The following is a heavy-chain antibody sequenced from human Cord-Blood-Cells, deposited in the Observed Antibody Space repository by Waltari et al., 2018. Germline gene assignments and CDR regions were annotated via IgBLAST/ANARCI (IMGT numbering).Heavy chain of an antibody. CDR2: ISYDGSNK. Sequence: QVQLVESGGGVVQPGSSLRRSCGASGVTFRSYAMNRVRQAPGKGLEWLAVISYDGSNKYYAYSVKGRFTISRDNSKNTLYLHMNSLRAEDTAVYYCARAGGLVYFDYWGQGTLVTVSS. V-gene: IGHV3-30*04. D-gene: IGHD2-8*02. CDR1: GVTFRSYA. J-gene: IGHJ4*02. CDR3: ARAGGLVYFDY.